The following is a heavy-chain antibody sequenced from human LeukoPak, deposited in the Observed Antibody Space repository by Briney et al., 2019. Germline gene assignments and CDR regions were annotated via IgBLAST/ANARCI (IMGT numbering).Heavy chain of an antibody. D-gene: IGHD4-23*01. CDR2: IIPILGIA. Sequence: SVEVSCKASGGTSSSYAISWVRQAPGQGLEWMGRIIPILGIANYAQKFQGRVTITADESTSTAYMELSSLRSEDTAVYYCAREAYGGNSGNYYGMDVWGQGTTATVSS. CDR3: AREAYGGNSGNYYGMDV. CDR1: GGTSSSYA. V-gene: IGHV1-69*04. J-gene: IGHJ6*02.